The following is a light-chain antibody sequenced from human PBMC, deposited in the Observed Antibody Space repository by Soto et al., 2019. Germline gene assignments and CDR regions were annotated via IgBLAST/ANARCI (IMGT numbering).Light chain of an antibody. CDR1: QSVSSN. V-gene: IGKV3-15*01. CDR2: GAS. CDR3: QQYNNWPPVA. Sequence: EIVMTQSPSTLSVSPGERATLSCRASQSVSSNLAWYQQKPGQAPRLLIYGASTRATGIPARFSGSGSGTEFTLTISSLQSEDFAVYYCQQYNNWPPVAFGQGTKVEIK. J-gene: IGKJ1*01.